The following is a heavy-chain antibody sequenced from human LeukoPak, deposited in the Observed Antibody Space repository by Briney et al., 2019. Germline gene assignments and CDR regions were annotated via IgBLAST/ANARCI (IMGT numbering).Heavy chain of an antibody. D-gene: IGHD3-10*01. CDR3: ARSRRGTNRGFGAFDI. Sequence: GGSLRLSCAASGFSVSGNYMSWVRQAPGKGLEWVSVISTGGSTYYADSVKGRFSISRDASKSTVYLQMNSLRAEDTAVYYCARSRRGTNRGFGAFDIWGQGTMVTVSS. V-gene: IGHV3-66*01. CDR2: ISTGGST. J-gene: IGHJ3*02. CDR1: GFSVSGNY.